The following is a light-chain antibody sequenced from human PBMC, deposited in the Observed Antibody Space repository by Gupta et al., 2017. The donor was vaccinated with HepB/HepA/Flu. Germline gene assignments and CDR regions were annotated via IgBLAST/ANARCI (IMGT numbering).Light chain of an antibody. CDR2: RNN. CDR1: RSNIGSNY. Sequence: SVLTQPPSASGTPGQRVTNSCSGSRSNIGSNYVYWYQQLPGTAPKLLTYRNNQRPSGVPDRFSGSKSGTSASLAISGLRSEDEADYYCASWDDSLSGWVFGGGTKLTVL. V-gene: IGLV1-47*01. CDR3: ASWDDSLSGWV. J-gene: IGLJ3*02.